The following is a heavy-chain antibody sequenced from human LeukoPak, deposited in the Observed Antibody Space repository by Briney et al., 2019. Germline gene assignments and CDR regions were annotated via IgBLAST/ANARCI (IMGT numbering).Heavy chain of an antibody. J-gene: IGHJ4*02. Sequence: SETLSLTCTVSGGSLSSYYWSWIRQPPGKGLEWIGYIFYRESTNYNPSLKSRVTISIDTSKNQFSLKLSSVTAADTAVYYCARRGADDYGDYGFDYWGQGTLVTVSS. V-gene: IGHV4-59*08. CDR3: ARRGADDYGDYGFDY. CDR1: GGSLSSYY. D-gene: IGHD4-17*01. CDR2: IFYREST.